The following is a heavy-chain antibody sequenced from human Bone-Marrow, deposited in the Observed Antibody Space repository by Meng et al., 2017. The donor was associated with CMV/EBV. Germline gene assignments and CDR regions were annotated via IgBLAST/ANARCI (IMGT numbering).Heavy chain of an antibody. D-gene: IGHD2-21*01. Sequence: GESLKISCAASGFTFDSYSMNWVRQAPGKGLEWVSSISSSSSYIYYADSVKGRFTISRDNAKNSLYLQMNSLRAEDTAVYYCARPPPSFGIAYCGGDCYSTGIAFDIWGQGTRVTVSS. J-gene: IGHJ3*02. CDR3: ARPPPSFGIAYCGGDCYSTGIAFDI. CDR1: GFTFDSYS. CDR2: ISSSSSYI. V-gene: IGHV3-21*01.